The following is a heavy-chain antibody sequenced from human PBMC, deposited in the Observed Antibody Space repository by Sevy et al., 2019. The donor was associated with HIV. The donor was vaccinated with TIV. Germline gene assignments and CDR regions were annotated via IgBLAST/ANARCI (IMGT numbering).Heavy chain of an antibody. D-gene: IGHD3-16*02. CDR1: GFTFSSYG. CDR3: AKDLQGESYYDYIWGSYRPLGMDV. J-gene: IGHJ6*02. CDR2: ISYDGSNK. Sequence: GGSLRLSCAASGFTFSSYGMHWVRQAPGKGLEWVAVISYDGSNKYYADSVKGRFTISRDNSKNTLYLQMKSLRAEDTAVYYCAKDLQGESYYDYIWGSYRPLGMDVWGQGTTVTVSS. V-gene: IGHV3-30*18.